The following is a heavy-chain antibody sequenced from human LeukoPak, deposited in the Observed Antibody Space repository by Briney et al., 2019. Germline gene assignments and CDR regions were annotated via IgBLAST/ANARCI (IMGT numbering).Heavy chain of an antibody. CDR3: ARGPLYCTNGVCYEGQGYSYLTFDY. CDR1: GFTFSSNY. D-gene: IGHD2-8*01. V-gene: IGHV3-53*01. Sequence: GGSLRLSCAASGFTFSSNYMSWVRQAPGKGLEWVSVIYSCGGTYYSGSVKGRFTIARDKSKNTLYLQMNSLRAEDAAVYYCARGPLYCTNGVCYEGQGYSYLTFDYWGQGTLVTVSS. CDR2: IYSCGGT. J-gene: IGHJ4*02.